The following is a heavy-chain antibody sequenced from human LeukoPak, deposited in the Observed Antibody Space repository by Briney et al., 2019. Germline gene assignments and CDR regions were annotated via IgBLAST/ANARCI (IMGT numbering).Heavy chain of an antibody. J-gene: IGHJ4*02. V-gene: IGHV3-23*01. Sequence: GGSLRLSCAASGFTFNNYAMNWVRQAPGKGLEWVSGITGSGGATYNADSVKGRFTISRDNAKNSLYLQMNSLRAEDTAVYYCASPAQWGQGTLVTVSS. CDR1: GFTFNNYA. CDR3: ASPAQ. CDR2: ITGSGGAT.